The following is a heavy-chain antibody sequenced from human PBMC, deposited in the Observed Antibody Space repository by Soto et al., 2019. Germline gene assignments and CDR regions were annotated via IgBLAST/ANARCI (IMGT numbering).Heavy chain of an antibody. CDR1: GYIFINYG. Sequence: QVQLVQSEAEVREPGASVKVSCKASGYIFINYGISWMRQAPGQGLEWMGWISPHTSNTHYAQSLLGRVTVTRDTSTSTACMELRGLRSDDTAVYYCARTGGDCTQGVCYDYWGQGTPVTVSS. J-gene: IGHJ4*02. D-gene: IGHD2-8*01. CDR2: ISPHTSNT. CDR3: ARTGGDCTQGVCYDY. V-gene: IGHV1-18*01.